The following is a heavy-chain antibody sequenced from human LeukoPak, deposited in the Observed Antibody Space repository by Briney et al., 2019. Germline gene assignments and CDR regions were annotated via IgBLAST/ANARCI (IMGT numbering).Heavy chain of an antibody. CDR2: ISSSSSYI. J-gene: IGHJ4*02. CDR1: GFTFSSYS. V-gene: IGHV3-21*01. Sequence: GGSLRLSCAASGFTFSSYSMNWVRQAPGKGLEWVSSISSSSSYIYYADSVKGRFTISRDNTKNTLYLQMHSLRAEDTAVYYCARGVLATGTVIDIGTYWGQGTLVTVSS. D-gene: IGHD3-3*02. CDR3: ARGVLATGTVIDIGTY.